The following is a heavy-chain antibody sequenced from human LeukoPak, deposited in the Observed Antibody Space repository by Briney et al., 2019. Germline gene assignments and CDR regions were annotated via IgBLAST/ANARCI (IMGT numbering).Heavy chain of an antibody. V-gene: IGHV3-9*01. CDR2: ISWNSGSI. J-gene: IGHJ3*02. CDR1: GFTFDDYA. CDR3: ARESGFGELFPYAFDI. Sequence: PGGSLRLSCAASGFTFDDYAMHWVRQAPGKGLEWVSGISWNSGSIGYADSVKGRFTIPRDNSKNTLYLQMNSLRAEDTAVYYCARESGFGELFPYAFDIWGQGTVVTVSS. D-gene: IGHD3-10*01.